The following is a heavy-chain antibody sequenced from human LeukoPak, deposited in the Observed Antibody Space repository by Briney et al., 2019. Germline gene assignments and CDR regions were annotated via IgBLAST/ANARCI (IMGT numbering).Heavy chain of an antibody. CDR1: GGSFSGYY. D-gene: IGHD2-2*01. Sequence: LSLTCAVYGGSFSGYYWSWIRQPPGKGLEWVAVISYDGSNKYYADSVKGRFTISRDNSKNTLYLQMNSLRAEDTAVYYCARDGLRYCSSTSCYVGGDYWGQGTLVTVSS. J-gene: IGHJ4*02. V-gene: IGHV3-30-3*01. CDR3: ARDGLRYCSSTSCYVGGDY. CDR2: ISYDGSNK.